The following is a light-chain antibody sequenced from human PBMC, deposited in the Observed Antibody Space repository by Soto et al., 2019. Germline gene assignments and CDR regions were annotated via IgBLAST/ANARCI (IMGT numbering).Light chain of an antibody. V-gene: IGKV1-9*01. Sequence: DIQMTQSPSTLSASVGDRVTITCRASQGVSSHLAWYQQKPGKAPKLLIYAASSLQSGVPSRFSGSGSGTDFTLTISRLQPEDFATYYCQQYDSYSRTFGQGTKVDIK. J-gene: IGKJ1*01. CDR1: QGVSSH. CDR3: QQYDSYSRT. CDR2: AAS.